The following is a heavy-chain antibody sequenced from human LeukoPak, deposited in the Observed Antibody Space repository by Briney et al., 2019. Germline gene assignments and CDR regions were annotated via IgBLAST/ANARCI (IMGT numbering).Heavy chain of an antibody. CDR3: ARGWFGFWHNSYLDDNAFDV. Sequence: SETLSLTCAVYGGSFSGYYWSWIRQVPGKGLEWLGEINQSGRTNYNPSLKSRVTTSVDPSKNQISLNLSFVTATDTAVYYCARGWFGFWHNSYLDDNAFDVWGPGTMVTVSS. D-gene: IGHD3-10*01. J-gene: IGHJ3*01. CDR1: GGSFSGYY. CDR2: INQSGRT. V-gene: IGHV4-34*01.